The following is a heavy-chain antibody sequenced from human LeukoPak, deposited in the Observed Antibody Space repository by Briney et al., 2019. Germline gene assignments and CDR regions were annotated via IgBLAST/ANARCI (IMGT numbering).Heavy chain of an antibody. CDR2: ISGRGGST. J-gene: IGHJ6*02. CDR1: GFTFSSYA. V-gene: IGHV3-23*01. D-gene: IGHD5-18*01. CDR3: AKDGWIQLRPYYYGMDV. Sequence: GGSLRLSCAASGFTFSSYAMSWVRQAPGKGLEWVSAISGRGGSTYYADSVKGRFTISRDNSKNTLYLQMNSLRAEDTAVYYCAKDGWIQLRPYYYGMDVWGQGTTVTVSS.